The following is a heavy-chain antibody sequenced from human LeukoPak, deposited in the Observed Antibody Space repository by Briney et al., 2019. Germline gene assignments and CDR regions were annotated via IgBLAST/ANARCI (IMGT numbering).Heavy chain of an antibody. V-gene: IGHV1-18*01. CDR1: GYAFDYYG. CDR2: ISLNNGNT. J-gene: IGHJ4*02. CDR3: QRVTIFGVVIDFDY. Sequence: GASAKVSCKASGYAFDYYGITWVRQAPGQGLEWVGWISLNNGNTHYTKYAQKFQGRVTLTADTSTATAYMELRGLRSDDTAVYYCQRVTIFGVVIDFDYWGQGTLVAVSS. D-gene: IGHD3-3*01.